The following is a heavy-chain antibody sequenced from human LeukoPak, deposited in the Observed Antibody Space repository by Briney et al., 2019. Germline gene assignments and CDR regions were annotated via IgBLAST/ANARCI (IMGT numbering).Heavy chain of an antibody. J-gene: IGHJ4*02. D-gene: IGHD6-19*01. V-gene: IGHV3-23*01. Sequence: GGSLRLSSAASGFTFSNYAMTWVRQTPGKGPEWVSTIRGNGDNTNYADSVKGRFTISRDNSKSTLYLQMNSLRVEDTAIYYCAKDWGRSGGWYFDCWGQRTLVTVSS. CDR1: GFTFSNYA. CDR2: IRGNGDNT. CDR3: AKDWGRSGGWYFDC.